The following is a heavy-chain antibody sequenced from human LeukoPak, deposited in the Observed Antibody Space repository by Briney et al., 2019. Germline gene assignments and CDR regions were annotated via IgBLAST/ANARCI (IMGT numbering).Heavy chain of an antibody. CDR2: INPNTGGT. V-gene: IGHV1-2*02. D-gene: IGHD3-10*01. CDR1: GYTFTGYY. CDR3: ARDGGGGSAYYFDY. Sequence: ASVKVSCKTSGYTFTGYYMHWVRQAPGQGLEWMGWINPNTGGTNYPQKFQGRVTMTRDTSISTAYMELSRLRPDDTAVYYCARDGGGGSAYYFDYWGQGTLVTVSS. J-gene: IGHJ4*02.